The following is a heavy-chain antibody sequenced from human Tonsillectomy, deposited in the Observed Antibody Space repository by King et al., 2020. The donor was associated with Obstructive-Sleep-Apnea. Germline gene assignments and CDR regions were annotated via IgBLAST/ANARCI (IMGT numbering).Heavy chain of an antibody. Sequence: HVQLVESGGGVVQPGRSLRLSCAASGFTFSSYGMHWVRQAPGKGLEWVAVISYDGYKEFYADSVKGRFTISRDSSRNTLYLQNNSLRPEDTAEYYCAKAWTVTTLQCACDYWGQGTLVTVSS. CDR3: AKAWTVTTLQCACDY. V-gene: IGHV3-30*18. D-gene: IGHD4-17*01. CDR2: ISYDGYKE. J-gene: IGHJ4*02. CDR1: GFTFSSYG.